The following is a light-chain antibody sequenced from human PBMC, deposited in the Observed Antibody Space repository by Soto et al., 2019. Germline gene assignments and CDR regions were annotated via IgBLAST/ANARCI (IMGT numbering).Light chain of an antibody. V-gene: IGLV4-69*01. CDR3: QTWGNGIVV. CDR2: LDSDGSH. CDR1: SGHTTYT. Sequence: QPVLTQSPSASASLGASVKLTCTLSSGHTTYTIAWHQQLPEKGPRYLMKLDSDGSHNKGDGIPDRFSGSASGAERFLIISSLQSEDEADYYCQTWGNGIVVFGGGTQLTVL. J-gene: IGLJ2*01.